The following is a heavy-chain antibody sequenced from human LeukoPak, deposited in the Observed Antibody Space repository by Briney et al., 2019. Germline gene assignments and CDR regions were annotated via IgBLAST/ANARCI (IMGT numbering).Heavy chain of an antibody. V-gene: IGHV1-18*01. CDR2: ISGYNGNT. CDR3: ARVLNYYDSSGSNYYYMDV. D-gene: IGHD3-22*01. CDR1: GYTFNSYG. J-gene: IGHJ6*03. Sequence: ASVKVPCKASGYTFNSYGISWVRQAPGQGLEWMGWISGYNGNTNYAQKLQGRVTMTTDTSTSTAYMELRSLRSDDSAVYYCARVLNYYDSSGSNYYYMDVWGKGTTVTVSS.